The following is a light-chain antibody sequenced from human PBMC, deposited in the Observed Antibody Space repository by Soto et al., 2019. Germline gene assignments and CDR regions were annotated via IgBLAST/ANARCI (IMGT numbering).Light chain of an antibody. CDR2: DDS. J-gene: IGKJ2*02. V-gene: IGKV1-5*01. CDR1: QSISSW. CDR3: QQYNSYPCT. Sequence: DIQMTQSPSTLSASVGDRVTITCRASQSISSWLAWYQQKPGKAPKLLIYDDSSLESGVPARFSGSGSGTEFTLTISSLQPDDFATYYGQQYNSYPCTFGQGTKLEIK.